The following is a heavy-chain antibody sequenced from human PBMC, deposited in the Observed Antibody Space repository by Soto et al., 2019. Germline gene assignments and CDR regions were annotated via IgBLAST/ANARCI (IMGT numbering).Heavy chain of an antibody. CDR3: ARDLVKGCSSTRCYKPSYYYGMDV. CDR2: IYTSWST. Sequence: QVQLQESGPGLVKPSETLSLTCTVSGGSISSYYWSWIRQPAGKGLEWIGRIYTSWSTNYNPSLKSREPMSLDTSKNQFSLRLSSVNAADTAVYSCARDLVKGCSSTRCYKPSYYYGMDVWGQGTTVTVSS. CDR1: GGSISSYY. J-gene: IGHJ6*02. V-gene: IGHV4-4*07. D-gene: IGHD2-2*02.